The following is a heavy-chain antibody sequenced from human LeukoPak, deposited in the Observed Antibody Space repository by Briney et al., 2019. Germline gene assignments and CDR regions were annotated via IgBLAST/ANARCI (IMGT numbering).Heavy chain of an antibody. CDR2: MNPNSGNT. D-gene: IGHD3-3*01. CDR3: ARGRGRFLEWLTARDYYYYGMDV. J-gene: IGHJ6*02. Sequence: ASVKVSCKASGYTFTSYGINWVRQATGQGLEWMGWMNPNSGNTGYAQKFQGRVTMTRNTSISTAYMELSSLRSEDTAVYYCARGRGRFLEWLTARDYYYYGMDVWGQGTTVTVSS. CDR1: GYTFTSYG. V-gene: IGHV1-8*01.